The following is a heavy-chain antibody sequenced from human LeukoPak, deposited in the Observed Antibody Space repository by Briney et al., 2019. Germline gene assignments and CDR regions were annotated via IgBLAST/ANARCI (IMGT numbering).Heavy chain of an antibody. D-gene: IGHD1-26*01. J-gene: IGHJ4*02. Sequence: GGSLRLSCAASGFTFNNYWMSWVRQAPGKGLEWVANIKQDGDEKHYVDSVKGRFTISRDNAKNSLYLQMNNLRAEDTALYYCARDRSVPGGTDYWGQGTLVTVSS. V-gene: IGHV3-7*01. CDR2: IKQDGDEK. CDR3: ARDRSVPGGTDY. CDR1: GFTFNNYW.